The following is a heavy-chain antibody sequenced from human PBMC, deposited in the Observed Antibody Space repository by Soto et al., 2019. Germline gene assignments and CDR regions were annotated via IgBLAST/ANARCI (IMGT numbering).Heavy chain of an antibody. V-gene: IGHV4-4*02. CDR1: GGSISSSNW. CDR2: IYHSGST. CDR3: ARDDYGDAVLAYGMDV. Sequence: QVQLQESGPGLVKPSGTLSLTCAVSGGSISSSNWWSWVRQPPGKGLEWVGEIYHSGSTNYNPSLEGRGTTSXXKXKXXLSLQLSSVTAADTAVYYCARDDYGDAVLAYGMDVWGQGTTVTVSS. J-gene: IGHJ6*02. D-gene: IGHD4-17*01.